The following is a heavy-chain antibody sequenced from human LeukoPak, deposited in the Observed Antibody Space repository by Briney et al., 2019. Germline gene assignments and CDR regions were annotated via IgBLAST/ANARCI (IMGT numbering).Heavy chain of an antibody. D-gene: IGHD4-17*01. CDR3: ARVPTVTTSRRDFDY. CDR2: INPNSGGT. V-gene: IGHV1-2*06. CDR1: EYTFTGYY. J-gene: IGHJ4*02. Sequence: GASVKVSCKASEYTFTGYYMHWVRQAPGQGLEWMGRINPNSGGTNYAQKFQGRVTMTRNTSISTAYMELSRLRSDDTAVYYCARVPTVTTSRRDFDYWGQGTLVTVSS.